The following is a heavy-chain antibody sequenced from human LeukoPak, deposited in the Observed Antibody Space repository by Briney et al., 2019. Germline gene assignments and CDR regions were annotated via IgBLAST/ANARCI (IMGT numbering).Heavy chain of an antibody. V-gene: IGHV3-48*03. CDR1: GFTFSIYE. CDR2: ISGSGRTT. J-gene: IGHJ6*02. D-gene: IGHD6-13*01. CDR3: ARGVAAAGINYGMDV. Sequence: PGGSLRLACSASGFTFSIYEMNWVRQAPGKGLEWVSYISGSGRTTYYADSVRGRFTISRDNAENSVYLQMNSLRADDTAVYYCARGVAAAGINYGMDVWGQGTTVTVSS.